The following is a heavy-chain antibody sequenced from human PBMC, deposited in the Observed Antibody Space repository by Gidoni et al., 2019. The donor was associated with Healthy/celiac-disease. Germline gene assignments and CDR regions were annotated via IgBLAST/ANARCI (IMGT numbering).Heavy chain of an antibody. CDR3: ARGDIVVVPAARRHLYYYGMDV. CDR2: IYYSGST. Sequence: QVQLQESGPGLVKPSQTLSLTCTVSGGSISRGDYYWRWIRQPPGEGLEWIGYIYYSGSTYYNPSLKSRVTISVDTSKNQFSLKLSSVTAADTAVYYCARGDIVVVPAARRHLYYYGMDVWGQGTTVTVSS. J-gene: IGHJ6*02. V-gene: IGHV4-30-4*01. D-gene: IGHD2-2*01. CDR1: GGSISRGDYY.